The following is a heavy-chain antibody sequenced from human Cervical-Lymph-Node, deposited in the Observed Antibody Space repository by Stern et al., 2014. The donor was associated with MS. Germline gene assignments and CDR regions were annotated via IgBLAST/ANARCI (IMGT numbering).Heavy chain of an antibody. CDR3: ARDLGGSYAADAFDI. D-gene: IGHD1-26*01. Sequence: DQLVESGAEVKKSGASVKVSCKASGYTFTGHYMHWVRQAPGQGLEWMGWINPNTGDTNYVQKFQGRVTMTRDTSIGTAYMEMSSLSSDDTAVYYCARDLGGSYAADAFDIWGQGTMIIVSS. V-gene: IGHV1-2*02. CDR2: INPNTGDT. CDR1: GYTFTGHY. J-gene: IGHJ3*02.